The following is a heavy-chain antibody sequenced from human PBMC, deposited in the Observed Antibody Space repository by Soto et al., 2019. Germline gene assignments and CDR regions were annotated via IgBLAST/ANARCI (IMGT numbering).Heavy chain of an antibody. CDR1: GYTFSNYG. CDR3: ARVDKKARIDP. J-gene: IGHJ5*02. D-gene: IGHD2-15*01. Sequence: ASGKVSCKASGYTFSNYGISWVRQAPGQGLQWMGWISAYNGNTNYAQNLQGRVTMTTDTSTSTAYMELRSLRSDDTAVYYCARVDKKARIDPWGQGTLVTSPQ. CDR2: ISAYNGNT. V-gene: IGHV1-18*01.